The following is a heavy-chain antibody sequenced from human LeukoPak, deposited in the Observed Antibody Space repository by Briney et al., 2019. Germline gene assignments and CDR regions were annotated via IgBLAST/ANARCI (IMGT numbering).Heavy chain of an antibody. CDR2: IIPIFGTA. J-gene: IGHJ5*02. CDR1: GGTFSSYA. V-gene: IGHV1-69*01. D-gene: IGHD6-6*01. CDR3: ARTQHMSSEGTDAWDNWFDP. Sequence: GCSVRVSCKASGGTFSSYAISCVRQAPGQGVEWMGGIIPIFGTANYAQKFQGRVTITADESTSTAYMELSSLRSEDTAVYYCARTQHMSSEGTDAWDNWFDPWGQGTLVTVSS.